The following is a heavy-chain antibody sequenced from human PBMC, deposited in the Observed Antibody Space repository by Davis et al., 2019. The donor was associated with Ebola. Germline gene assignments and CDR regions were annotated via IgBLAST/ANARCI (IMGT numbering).Heavy chain of an antibody. Sequence: AASVKVSCKASGYTFTSYGISWVRQAPGQGLEWMGWISAYNGNTNYAQKLQGRVTMTTDTSTSTAYMELSSLRSDDTAVYYCARDLPMTGASYWGQGTLVTVSS. CDR1: GYTFTSYG. CDR3: ARDLPMTGASY. CDR2: ISAYNGNT. D-gene: IGHD3-9*01. V-gene: IGHV1-18*01. J-gene: IGHJ4*02.